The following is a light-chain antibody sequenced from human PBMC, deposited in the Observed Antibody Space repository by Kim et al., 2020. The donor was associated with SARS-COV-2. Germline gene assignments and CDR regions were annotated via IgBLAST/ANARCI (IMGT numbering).Light chain of an antibody. V-gene: IGLV1-44*01. CDR3: TTWDDNLNGRV. CDR2: GRD. Sequence: QSVLTQPPSTSGTPGQTVTIYCSGTASNIGTNAVHWYQQLPGAAPKLLIYGRDQRPSGVPDRFSDSKSGTSASLVIRGLQSEDEADYYCTTWDDNLNGRVFGGGTQLTVL. CDR1: ASNIGTNA. J-gene: IGLJ2*01.